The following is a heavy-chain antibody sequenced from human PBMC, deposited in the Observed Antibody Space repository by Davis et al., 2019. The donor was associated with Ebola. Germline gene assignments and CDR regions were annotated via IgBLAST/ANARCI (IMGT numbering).Heavy chain of an antibody. J-gene: IGHJ4*02. CDR1: GGTFSSYA. V-gene: IGHV1-69*13. D-gene: IGHD4-17*01. Sequence: SVKVSCKASGGTFSSYAISWVRQAPGQGLEWMGGIIPIFGTANYAQKFQGRVTITADESTSTVYMELSSLRSEDTAVYYCARTSARGVTKGGYYFDYWGQGTLVTVSS. CDR2: IIPIFGTA. CDR3: ARTSARGVTKGGYYFDY.